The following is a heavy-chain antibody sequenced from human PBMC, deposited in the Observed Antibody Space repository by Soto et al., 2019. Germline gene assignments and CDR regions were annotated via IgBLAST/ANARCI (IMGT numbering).Heavy chain of an antibody. CDR1: GGSFSGYY. CDR3: ARTSSYSLDY. V-gene: IGHV4-34*01. J-gene: IGHJ4*02. D-gene: IGHD3-10*01. CDR2: INHSGGT. Sequence: SETLSLTCAVYGGSFSGYYWSWIRQPPGKGLEWIGEINHSGGTNYNPSLKSRVTISVDTSKNQFSLKLSSVTAADTAVYYCARTSSYSLDYWGQGTLVTVS.